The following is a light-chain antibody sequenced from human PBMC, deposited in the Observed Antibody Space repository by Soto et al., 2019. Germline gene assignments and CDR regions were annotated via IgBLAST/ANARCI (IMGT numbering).Light chain of an antibody. V-gene: IGLV2-8*01. CDR3: SSYAGSNNYV. Sequence: QSVLTQPRSASGSPGQSVTISCTATSGDVGGYNYVSWYQQHPGKAPKLMIYEVSKRPSGVPDRFSGSKSGNTASLTVSGLQAEDEADYYCSSYAGSNNYVFGTGTKVTVL. J-gene: IGLJ1*01. CDR2: EVS. CDR1: SGDVGGYNY.